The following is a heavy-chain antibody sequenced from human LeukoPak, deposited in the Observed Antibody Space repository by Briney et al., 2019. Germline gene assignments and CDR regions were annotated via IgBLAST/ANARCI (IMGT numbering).Heavy chain of an antibody. D-gene: IGHD6-13*01. CDR3: ARDQSSSWPRSYWYFDL. J-gene: IGHJ2*01. Sequence: SETLSLTCTVSGGSINTYYWSWIRQPPGEGLQWIGYIYYSGSTNYNPSLKSRVTISVDTSKNEFSLKLSSVTAADTAVYYCARDQSSSWPRSYWYFDLWGRGTLVTVSS. V-gene: IGHV4-59*01. CDR1: GGSINTYY. CDR2: IYYSGST.